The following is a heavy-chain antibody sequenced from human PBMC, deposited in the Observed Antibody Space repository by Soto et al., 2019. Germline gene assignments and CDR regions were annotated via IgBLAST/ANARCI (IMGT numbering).Heavy chain of an antibody. V-gene: IGHV4-4*07. J-gene: IGHJ4*02. CDR2: IHTSGSP. CDR1: GGSISSYY. CDR3: ATGGTYFDY. Sequence: PSETLSLTCTVSGGSISSYYCSWIRQAAGKGLEWIGRIHTSGSPNYNPSLKSRVTMSADTSKNQFSLKLTSVTAADKAVYYCATGGTYFDYWGQGTLVTVSS.